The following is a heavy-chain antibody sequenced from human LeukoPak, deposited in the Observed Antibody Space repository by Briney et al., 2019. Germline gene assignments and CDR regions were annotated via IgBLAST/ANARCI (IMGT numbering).Heavy chain of an antibody. Sequence: ASVKVSCTTSGYSFTDYYMHWVRQAPGQGLEWMGWINPNSGGTSSAQKFQGRVTMTRDTSISTVYMEVSWLTADDTAIYYCARADRLHGGPYLIGPWGQGTLVTVSS. CDR3: ARADRLHGGPYLIGP. D-gene: IGHD2-21*01. V-gene: IGHV1-2*02. J-gene: IGHJ5*02. CDR2: INPNSGGT. CDR1: GYSFTDYY.